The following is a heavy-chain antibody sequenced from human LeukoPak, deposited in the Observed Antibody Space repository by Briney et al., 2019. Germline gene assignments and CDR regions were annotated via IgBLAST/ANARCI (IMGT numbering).Heavy chain of an antibody. CDR2: IWYDGSNK. V-gene: IGHV3-33*01. Sequence: SGGSLRLSCAASGFTFSSYGMHWVRKAPRKGLEWVAVIWYDGSNKYYADSVKGRFTISRDNSKNTLYLQMNSLRAEDTAVYYCARWGSDSSGYYFDYWGQGTLVTVSS. J-gene: IGHJ4*02. CDR3: ARWGSDSSGYYFDY. CDR1: GFTFSSYG. D-gene: IGHD3-22*01.